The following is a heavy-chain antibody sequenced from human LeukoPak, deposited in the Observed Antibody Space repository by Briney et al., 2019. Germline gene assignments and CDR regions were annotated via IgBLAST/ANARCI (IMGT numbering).Heavy chain of an antibody. CDR1: GFTFSSYA. CDR3: AASSGWSRNFDY. D-gene: IGHD6-19*01. Sequence: GGSLRLSCAASGFTFSSYAMSWVRQAPGKGLEWVSAISGSGGSTYYADSVKGRFTISRDNSKNTLYLQMNSLRAEDTAVYYCAASSGWSRNFDYWGQGTLVTVSS. J-gene: IGHJ4*02. CDR2: ISGSGGST. V-gene: IGHV3-23*01.